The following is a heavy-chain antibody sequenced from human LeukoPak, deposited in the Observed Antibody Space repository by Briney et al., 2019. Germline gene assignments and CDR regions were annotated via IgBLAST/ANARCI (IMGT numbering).Heavy chain of an antibody. D-gene: IGHD4-17*01. J-gene: IGHJ5*02. V-gene: IGHV1-46*01. CDR3: ARDLFSRVTTNWFDP. Sequence: ASVKVSCKASGYTFTSYYMHWVRQAPGQGLEWMGIINPSGGSTSYAQKFQGRVTMTRDTSTSTVYMELSSLRSEDTAVYCCARDLFSRVTTNWFDPWGQGTLVTVSS. CDR1: GYTFTSYY. CDR2: INPSGGST.